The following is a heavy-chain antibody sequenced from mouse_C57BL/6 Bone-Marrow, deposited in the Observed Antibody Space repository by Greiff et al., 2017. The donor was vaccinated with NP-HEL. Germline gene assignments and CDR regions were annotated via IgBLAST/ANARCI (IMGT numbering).Heavy chain of an antibody. CDR1: GYTFTSYG. J-gene: IGHJ2*01. CDR2: IYPRSGNT. V-gene: IGHV1-81*01. CDR3: ARAYGNLYYFDY. Sequence: QVQLQQSGAELARPGASVKLSCKASGYTFTSYGISWVKQRTGQGLEWIGEIYPRSGNTYYNEKFKGKATLTADQSSSTAYMELRSLTSEDSAVYFCARAYGNLYYFDYWGQGTTLTVSS. D-gene: IGHD2-1*01.